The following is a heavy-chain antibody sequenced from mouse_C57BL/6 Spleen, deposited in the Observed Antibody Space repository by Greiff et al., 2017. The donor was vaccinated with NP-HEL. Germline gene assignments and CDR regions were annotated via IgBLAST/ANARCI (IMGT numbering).Heavy chain of an antibody. V-gene: IGHV1-64*01. Sequence: QVQLQQPGAELVKPGASVKLSCKASGYTFTSYWMHWVKQRPGQGLEWIGMIHPNSGSTNYNEKFKSKATLTVDKSSSTAYMKLSSLTSEDSAVYYCARYFIPGYAMDYWGQGTSVTVSS. CDR1: GYTFTSYW. D-gene: IGHD1-2*01. CDR3: ARYFIPGYAMDY. CDR2: IHPNSGST. J-gene: IGHJ4*01.